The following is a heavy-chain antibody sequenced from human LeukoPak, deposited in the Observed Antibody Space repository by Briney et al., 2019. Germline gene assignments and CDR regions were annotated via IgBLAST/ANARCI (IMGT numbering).Heavy chain of an antibody. CDR1: GYTSTSYC. D-gene: IGHD6-19*01. CDR3: ARVLYSSGWYAPGFDY. CDR2: INPSGGST. Sequence: ASVKVSCKASGYTSTSYCMHWVRQAPGQGLEWMGIINPSGGSTSYAQKFQGRVTMTRDTSTSTVYMELSSLRSEDTAVYYCARVLYSSGWYAPGFDYWGQGTLVTVSS. V-gene: IGHV1-46*03. J-gene: IGHJ4*02.